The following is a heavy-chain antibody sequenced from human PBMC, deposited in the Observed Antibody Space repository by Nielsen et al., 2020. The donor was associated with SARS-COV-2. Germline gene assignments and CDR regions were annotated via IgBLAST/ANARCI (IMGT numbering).Heavy chain of an antibody. D-gene: IGHD3-22*01. J-gene: IGHJ4*02. V-gene: IGHV3-11*04. CDR3: ARDSTYYYDSSGWGYFDY. Sequence: GESLKISCAASGFTFSDYYMSWIRQAPGKGLEWVSYISSSGSTIYYADSVKGRFTISRDNSKNTLYLQMNSLRAEDTAVYYCARDSTYYYDSSGWGYFDYWGQGTLVTVSS. CDR2: ISSSGSTI. CDR1: GFTFSDYY.